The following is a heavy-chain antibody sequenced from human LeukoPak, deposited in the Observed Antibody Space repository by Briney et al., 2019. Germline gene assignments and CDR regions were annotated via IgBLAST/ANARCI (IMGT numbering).Heavy chain of an antibody. Sequence: SGGSLRLSCAASGFTFRNYVIHWVRQAPGKGLEWVAVASSDLNVKLYADSVKGRFTISRDNSKNTVYLQMNSLRADDTAVYYCVKSRRVGANQRGLFDYWGQGTLVTVSP. J-gene: IGHJ4*02. D-gene: IGHD1-26*01. CDR3: VKSRRVGANQRGLFDY. CDR1: GFTFRNYV. V-gene: IGHV3-30-3*01. CDR2: ASSDLNVK.